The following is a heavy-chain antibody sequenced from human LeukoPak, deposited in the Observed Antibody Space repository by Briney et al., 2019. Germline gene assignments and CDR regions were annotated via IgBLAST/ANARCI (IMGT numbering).Heavy chain of an antibody. V-gene: IGHV5-51*01. CDR3: ARRVHENFAFDY. CDR2: IYPADSDI. Sequence: GESLKISCKGSGYSFTSYWIGWVRQMPGKGLEWMGIIYPADSDIRYSPSFQGQVTISADKSINTAYLQWRSLKASDTAIYYCARRVHENFAFDYWGLGTLLTVSS. CDR1: GYSFTSYW. D-gene: IGHD1-1*01. J-gene: IGHJ4*02.